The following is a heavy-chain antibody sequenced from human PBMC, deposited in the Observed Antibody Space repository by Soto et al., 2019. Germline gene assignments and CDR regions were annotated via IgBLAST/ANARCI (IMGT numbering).Heavy chain of an antibody. CDR2: IYHSGTT. D-gene: IGHD6-19*01. CDR1: GGSITTNW. V-gene: IGHV4-4*02. J-gene: IGHJ4*02. Sequence: QVHLQESGPGLVKPSGTLSLTSAVSGGSITTNWWSWVRQPPGKGLEWIGEIYHSGTTNYNPSLSGRITISVDKSNDQFSLNLNSVTAADSAIYYYWRHIAVPRTRGVDYWGQGNLVTVSS. CDR3: WRHIAVPRTRGVDY.